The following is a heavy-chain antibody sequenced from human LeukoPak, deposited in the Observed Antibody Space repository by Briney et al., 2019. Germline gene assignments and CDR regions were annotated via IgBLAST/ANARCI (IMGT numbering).Heavy chain of an antibody. Sequence: GGSLRLSCTASGFTFGDYAMSWVRQAPGKGLEWVAVISYDGSNKYYADSMKGRFTISRDNSKNTLYLQMNSLRAEDTAVYYCAKDRMVTTGLGALDIWGPGTMVTVSS. CDR3: AKDRMVTTGLGALDI. D-gene: IGHD4-17*01. CDR2: ISYDGSNK. CDR1: GFTFGDYA. J-gene: IGHJ3*02. V-gene: IGHV3-30-3*02.